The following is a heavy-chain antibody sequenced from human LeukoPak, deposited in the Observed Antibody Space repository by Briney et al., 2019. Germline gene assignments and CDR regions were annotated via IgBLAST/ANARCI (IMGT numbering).Heavy chain of an antibody. Sequence: GGSLRLSCAASGFTFSSYAMSWVRQAPGKGLEWVSAISGSGGSTYYADSVKGRFTISRDSSKNTLYLQMNSLRAEDTAIYYCARDTPGIAASVNGGWGQGTLVTVSS. CDR3: ARDTPGIAASVNGG. D-gene: IGHD6-13*01. V-gene: IGHV3-23*01. J-gene: IGHJ4*02. CDR2: ISGSGGST. CDR1: GFTFSSYA.